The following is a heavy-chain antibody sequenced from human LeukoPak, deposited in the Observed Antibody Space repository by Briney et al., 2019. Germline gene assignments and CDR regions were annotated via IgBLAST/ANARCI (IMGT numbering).Heavy chain of an antibody. J-gene: IGHJ3*02. V-gene: IGHV3-53*01. D-gene: IGHD2-21*02. CDR1: GFTVSNNY. CDR3: ARGGGAYCGGDCFRAFDI. Sequence: GGSLRLSCAISGFTVSNNYMSWVRQPPGKGLEWVSVIYSGGSTYYADSVKGRFTISRDTSKDTLYLQMNSLRAEDTAVYYCARGGGAYCGGDCFRAFDIWGQGTMVTVSP. CDR2: IYSGGST.